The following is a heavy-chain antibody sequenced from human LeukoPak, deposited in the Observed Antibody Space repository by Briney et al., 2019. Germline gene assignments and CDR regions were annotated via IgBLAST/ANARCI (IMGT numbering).Heavy chain of an antibody. CDR1: GGSFSGYY. Sequence: SETLSLTCAVYGGSFSGYYWSWVRQPPGKGLEWIGEINHSGSTNYNPSLKSRVTISVDTSKNQFSLKLSSVTAAVTAVYYCASLGSGSYCRENWYFDLWGRGTLVTVSS. CDR2: INHSGST. CDR3: ASLGSGSYCRENWYFDL. V-gene: IGHV4-34*01. J-gene: IGHJ2*01. D-gene: IGHD3-10*01.